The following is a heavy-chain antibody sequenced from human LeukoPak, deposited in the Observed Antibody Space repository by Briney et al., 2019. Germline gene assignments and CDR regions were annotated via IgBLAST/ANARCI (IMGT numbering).Heavy chain of an antibody. CDR3: ARPNPLGYCSSTSCYEYYFDY. CDR2: ISSRGSTI. V-gene: IGHV3-48*03. Sequence: GGSLRLSCAGSGFTFSSYEMNWVRQAPGKGLEWVSHISSRGSTIYYADSVKGRFTISRDNAKNSLYLQVNSLRAEDTAVYYCARPNPLGYCSSTSCYEYYFDYWGQGTLVTVSS. CDR1: GFTFSSYE. J-gene: IGHJ4*02. D-gene: IGHD2-2*01.